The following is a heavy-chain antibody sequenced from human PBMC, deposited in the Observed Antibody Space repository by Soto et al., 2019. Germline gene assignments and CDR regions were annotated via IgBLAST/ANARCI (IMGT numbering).Heavy chain of an antibody. D-gene: IGHD6-6*01. J-gene: IGHJ3*02. CDR3: AKDISEYSSSSFAFDI. CDR2: ISWNSGSI. CDR1: GFTFDDYA. Sequence: GGSLRLSCAASGFTFDDYAMHWVRQAPGKGLEWVSGISWNSGSIGYADSVKGRFTISRDNAKNSLYLQMNSLRAEDTALYYCAKDISEYSSSSFAFDIWGQGTMVTVSS. V-gene: IGHV3-9*01.